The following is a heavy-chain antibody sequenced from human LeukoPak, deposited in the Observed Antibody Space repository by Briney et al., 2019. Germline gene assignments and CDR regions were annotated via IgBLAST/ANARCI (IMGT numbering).Heavy chain of an antibody. Sequence: GGSLRLSCVASGFTFSSYGMSWVRQAPGKGLEWVAVISYDGSNKYYADSVKGRFTISRDNSKNTLYLQMNSLRAEDTAVYYCAREAYDYVWVSYPFDYWGQGTLVTVSS. CDR1: GFTFSSYG. D-gene: IGHD3-16*01. CDR3: AREAYDYVWVSYPFDY. CDR2: ISYDGSNK. V-gene: IGHV3-30*03. J-gene: IGHJ4*02.